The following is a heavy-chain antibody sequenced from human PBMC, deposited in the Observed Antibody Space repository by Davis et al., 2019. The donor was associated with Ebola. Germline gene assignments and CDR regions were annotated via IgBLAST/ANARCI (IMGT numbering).Heavy chain of an antibody. CDR3: ARGSMVREYGMDV. CDR1: GFTFSSYG. J-gene: IGHJ6*04. CDR2: ISHDESNR. V-gene: IGHV3-33*05. D-gene: IGHD3-10*01. Sequence: GESLKISCAASGFTFSSYGIHWVRQAPGKGLEWLATISHDESNRYYADSVKGRFTISRDNSKNTLYLQMNSLRAEDTAVYYCARGSMVREYGMDVWGKGTTVTVSS.